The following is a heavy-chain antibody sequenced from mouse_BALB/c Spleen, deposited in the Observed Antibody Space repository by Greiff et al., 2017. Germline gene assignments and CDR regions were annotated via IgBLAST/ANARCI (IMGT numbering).Heavy chain of an antibody. CDR2: INSNGGST. CDR1: GFTFSSYG. Sequence: EVKLVESGGGLVQPGGSLKLSCAASGFTFSSYGMSWVRQTPDKRLELVATINSNGGSTYYPDSVKGRFTISRDNAKNTLYLQMSSLKSEDTAMYYCARAGYYYGSSPYAMDYWGQGTSVTVSS. D-gene: IGHD1-1*01. CDR3: ARAGYYYGSSPYAMDY. V-gene: IGHV5-6-3*01. J-gene: IGHJ4*01.